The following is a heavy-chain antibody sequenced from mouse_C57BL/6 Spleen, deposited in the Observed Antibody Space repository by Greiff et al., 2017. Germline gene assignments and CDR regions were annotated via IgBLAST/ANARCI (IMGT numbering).Heavy chain of an antibody. CDR2: ISSGSSTI. V-gene: IGHV5-17*01. Sequence: EVQLVESGGGLVKPGGSLKLSCAASGFTFSDYGMHWVRQAPVKGLEWVAYISSGSSTIYYADTVTGRFTISRDNAKNTLFLQMTSLRSEDTAMYYCARRFAYWGQGTLVTVSA. CDR3: ARRFAY. CDR1: GFTFSDYG. J-gene: IGHJ3*01.